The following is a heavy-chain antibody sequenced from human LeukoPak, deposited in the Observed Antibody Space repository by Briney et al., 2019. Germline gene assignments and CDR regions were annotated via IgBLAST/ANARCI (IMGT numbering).Heavy chain of an antibody. J-gene: IGHJ4*02. CDR3: ARGVYFSDTSGYKDY. CDR2: IYYSGPT. V-gene: IGHV4-39*07. D-gene: IGHD3-22*01. CDR1: GGSISTSSYY. Sequence: SETLSLTCAVSGGSISTSSYYWGWIRQPPGKGLEWIGNIYYSGPTYYNPSLKSRVTISLDTSKNQFSLKLSSVTAADTAVYYCARGVYFSDTSGYKDYWGQGTLVTVSS.